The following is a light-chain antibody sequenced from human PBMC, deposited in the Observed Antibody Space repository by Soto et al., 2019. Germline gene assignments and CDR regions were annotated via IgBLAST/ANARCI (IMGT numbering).Light chain of an antibody. CDR3: SSFTTTTTNVI. CDR2: EVS. V-gene: IGLV2-14*01. CDR1: SSDVGAFPY. Sequence: QSVLTQPASVSGSPGQSITISCTGTSSDVGAFPYVSWYQQHPGSAPKLMIYEVSDRPSGVSDRFSGSKSGNTASLTISGLQTEDEAFYFCSSFTTTTTNVIFGGGTKLTVL. J-gene: IGLJ2*01.